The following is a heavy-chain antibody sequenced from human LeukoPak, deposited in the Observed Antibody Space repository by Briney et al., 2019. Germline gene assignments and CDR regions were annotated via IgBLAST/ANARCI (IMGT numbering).Heavy chain of an antibody. V-gene: IGHV4-39*07. Sequence: SETLSLTCTVSGGSISSNSYYWGWIRQPPGKGLKWIGSIYYSGSTNYNPSLKSRVTISVDTSKNQFSLKMSSVTAADTAVYYCARGVDTAMAIWGSFDYWGQGTLVTVSS. CDR2: IYYSGST. CDR3: ARGVDTAMAIWGSFDY. D-gene: IGHD5-18*01. J-gene: IGHJ4*02. CDR1: GGSISSNSYY.